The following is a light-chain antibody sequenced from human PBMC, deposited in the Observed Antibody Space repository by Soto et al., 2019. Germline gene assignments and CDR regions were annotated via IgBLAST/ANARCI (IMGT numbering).Light chain of an antibody. Sequence: ESFFAASPGPPSLFPGERATLSCRASQSVSSSYLAWYQQKPGQAPRLLIYGASSRATGIPDRFSGSGSGTDFTLTISRLEPEDFAVYYCQQYGSSLSWTFGQGTKVDIK. CDR2: GAS. CDR3: QQYGSSLSWT. CDR1: QSVSSSY. V-gene: IGKV3-20*01. J-gene: IGKJ1*01.